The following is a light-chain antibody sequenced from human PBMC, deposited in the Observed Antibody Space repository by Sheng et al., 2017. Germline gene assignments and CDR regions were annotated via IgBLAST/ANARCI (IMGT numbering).Light chain of an antibody. CDR2: GAS. J-gene: IGKJ1*01. Sequence: EIVLTQSPGTLSLSPGDRATLSCRASQSIRSAYLAWYQQKPGRAPRLLIYGASSRATGIPDRFSGRGSGTDFTLTISGLEPEDFAVYYCQQRSNWPWTFGQGTKVEIK. CDR1: QSIRSAY. CDR3: QQRSNWPWT. V-gene: IGKV3D-20*02.